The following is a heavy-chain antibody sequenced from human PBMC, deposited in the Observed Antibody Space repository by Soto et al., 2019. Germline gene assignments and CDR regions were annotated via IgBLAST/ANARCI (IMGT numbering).Heavy chain of an antibody. J-gene: IGHJ5*02. V-gene: IGHV4-31*03. D-gene: IGHD3-22*01. CDR1: GGSISSGGYY. CDR3: ARDRAGYYDSSGYPSWFDH. Sequence: QVQLQESGPGLVKPSQTLSLTCTVSGGSISSGGYYWSWIRQHPGKGLEWIGYIYYSGSTYYNPSVKSRVTISVDTAKNQFSRKLSAVTAADTAVYYCARDRAGYYDSSGYPSWFDHWGQGTLVTVSS. CDR2: IYYSGST.